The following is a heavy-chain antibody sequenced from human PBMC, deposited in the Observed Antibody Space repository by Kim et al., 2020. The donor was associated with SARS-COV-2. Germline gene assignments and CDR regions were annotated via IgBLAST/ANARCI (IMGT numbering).Heavy chain of an antibody. CDR3: ASVTHWGVSGSPWYYGMDF. V-gene: IGHV4-59*13. J-gene: IGHJ6*02. CDR1: GGSISSYY. CDR2: IYYSGST. D-gene: IGHD3-10*01. Sequence: SETLSLTCTVSGGSISSYYWSWIRQPPGKGLEWIGYIYYSGSTNYNPSLKSRVTISVDTSKNQFSLKLSSVTAADTAVYYCASVTHWGVSGSPWYYGMDFWGQGTTVTVSS.